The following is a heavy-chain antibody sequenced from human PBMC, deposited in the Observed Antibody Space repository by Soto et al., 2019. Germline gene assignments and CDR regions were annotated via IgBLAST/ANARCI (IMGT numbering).Heavy chain of an antibody. Sequence: QMQLVQSGAEVKKPGASVKVSCKASGYTFTRHYIHWVRQAPGQGLEWMGIINSSGGHTYYAQKCQGRVALIRDTYTSTVYMELSSLRPEDTAVYYCASDLSAAGSDALDIWGQGTMVTVS. CDR1: GYTFTRHY. CDR3: ASDLSAAGSDALDI. J-gene: IGHJ3*02. V-gene: IGHV1-46*01. D-gene: IGHD6-13*01. CDR2: INSSGGHT.